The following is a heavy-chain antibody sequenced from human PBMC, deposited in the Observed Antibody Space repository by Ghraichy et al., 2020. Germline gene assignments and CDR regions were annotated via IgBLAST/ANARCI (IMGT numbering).Heavy chain of an antibody. D-gene: IGHD2-15*01. Sequence: GGSLRLSCEASGFPFSPYTMNWVRQAPGKGLEWVSSISPSRDSTYNADSVKGRCTVSRDNAKNSLYLQMNSLRAEDTAVYYCARGGYGGNYYGLDLWGQGTTVTVSS. V-gene: IGHV3-21*01. CDR2: ISPSRDST. J-gene: IGHJ6*02. CDR1: GFPFSPYT. CDR3: ARGGYGGNYYGLDL.